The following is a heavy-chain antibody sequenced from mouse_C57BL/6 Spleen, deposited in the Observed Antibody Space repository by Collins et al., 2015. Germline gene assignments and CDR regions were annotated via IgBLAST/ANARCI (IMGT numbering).Heavy chain of an antibody. V-gene: IGHV5-16*01. J-gene: IGHJ2*01. CDR2: INYDGSTT. D-gene: IGHD3-2*02. CDR3: ARDSSGYADY. Sequence: PEKGLEWVANINYDGSTTYYLDSLKSRFIISRDNAKNILYLQLSSLKSEDTATYYCARDSSGYADYWGQGTTLTVSS.